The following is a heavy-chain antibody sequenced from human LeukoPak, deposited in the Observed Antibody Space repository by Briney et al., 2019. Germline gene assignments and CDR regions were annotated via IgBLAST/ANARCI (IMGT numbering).Heavy chain of an antibody. CDR3: AKDYCSSTSCYFVY. CDR1: GFTFSSYS. Sequence: GGSLRLSCAASGFTFSSYSMNWVRQAPGKGLEWVAFIRFDGSNKYYADSVKGRFTISRDNSKNTLYLQMNGLRAEDTAVYYCAKDYCSSTSCYFVYWGQGTLVTVSS. CDR2: IRFDGSNK. V-gene: IGHV3-30*02. J-gene: IGHJ4*02. D-gene: IGHD2-2*01.